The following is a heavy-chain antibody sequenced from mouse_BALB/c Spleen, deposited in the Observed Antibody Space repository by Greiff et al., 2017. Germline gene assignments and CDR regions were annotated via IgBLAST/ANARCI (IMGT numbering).Heavy chain of an antibody. CDR1: GFTFSDYY. CDR3: ARVYYDYDGYAMDY. V-gene: IGHV5-4*02. Sequence: EVHLVESGGGLVKPGGSLKLSCAASGFTFSDYYMYWVRQTPEKRLEWVATISDGGSYTYYPDSVKGRFTISRDNAKNNLYLQMSSLKSEDTAMYYCARVYYDYDGYAMDYWGQGTSVTVSS. J-gene: IGHJ4*01. CDR2: ISDGGSYT. D-gene: IGHD2-4*01.